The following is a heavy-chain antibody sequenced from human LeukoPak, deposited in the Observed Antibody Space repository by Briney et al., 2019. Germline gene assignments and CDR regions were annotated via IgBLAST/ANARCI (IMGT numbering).Heavy chain of an antibody. CDR3: ARDGHYYDSSGYFVPSEYFDY. D-gene: IGHD3-22*01. V-gene: IGHV1-46*01. CDR1: GYTFTSYY. Sequence: ASVKVSCKASGYTFTSYYMHWVGQAPGQGLEWMGIINPSGGSTSYAQKFQGRVTMTRDTSTSTVYMELSSLRSEDTAVYYCARDGHYYDSSGYFVPSEYFDYWGQGTLVTVSS. J-gene: IGHJ4*02. CDR2: INPSGGST.